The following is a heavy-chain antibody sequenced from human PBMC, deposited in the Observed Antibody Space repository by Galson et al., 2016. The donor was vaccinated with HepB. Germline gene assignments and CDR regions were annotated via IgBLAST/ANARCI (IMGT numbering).Heavy chain of an antibody. CDR2: TTGSGGST. Sequence: SLRLSCAASGFTFHNSAMTWVRQAPGKGLEWVASTTGSGGSTNYAGSLKGRILISRDNSKNTVYLQFDSLRPEDTAVYYCARGASTSDSWGQGTLVIVSS. CDR1: GFTFHNSA. V-gene: IGHV3-23*01. D-gene: IGHD2-2*01. CDR3: ARGASTSDS. J-gene: IGHJ4*02.